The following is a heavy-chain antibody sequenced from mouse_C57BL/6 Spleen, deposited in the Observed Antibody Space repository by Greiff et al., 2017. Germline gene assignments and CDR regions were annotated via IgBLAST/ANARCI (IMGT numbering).Heavy chain of an antibody. CDR1: GYTFTSYW. V-gene: IGHV1-59*01. J-gene: IGHJ4*01. CDR3: SLGRGYAMDY. Sequence: QVQLQQPGAELVRPGTSVKLSCKASGYTFTSYWMHWVKQRPGQGLEWIGVIDPSDSYTNYNQKFKGKATLTVDTSSSTAYMQLSSLTSEDSAVYYCSLGRGYAMDYWGQGTSVTVS. CDR2: IDPSDSYT. D-gene: IGHD4-1*01.